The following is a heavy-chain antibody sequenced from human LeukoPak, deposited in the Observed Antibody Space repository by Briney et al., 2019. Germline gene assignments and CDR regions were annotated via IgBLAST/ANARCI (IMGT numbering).Heavy chain of an antibody. V-gene: IGHV1-2*04. D-gene: IGHD6-25*01. CDR1: GYTFTSYG. J-gene: IGHJ3*02. CDR3: AREGAATQGAFDI. CDR2: INPNSGGT. Sequence: WASVKVSCKASGYTFTSYGISWVRQAPGQGLEWMGWINPNSGGTNYAQKFQGWVTMTRDTSISTAYMELSRLRSDDTAVYYCAREGAATQGAFDIWGQGTMVTVSS.